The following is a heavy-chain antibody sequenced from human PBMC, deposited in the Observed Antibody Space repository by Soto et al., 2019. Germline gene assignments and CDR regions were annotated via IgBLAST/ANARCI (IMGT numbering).Heavy chain of an antibody. J-gene: IGHJ5*02. Sequence: SETLSLTCAVSGGSMSSGGYFWSWIRQPPGKGLEWIGYIYHSGSTYYNPSLKSRVTISVDRSKNQFSLKLNSVNAADTPVYYCARGLGPWGQGTLAT. D-gene: IGHD3-10*01. CDR3: ARGLGP. V-gene: IGHV4-30-2*01. CDR1: GGSMSSGGYF. CDR2: IYHSGST.